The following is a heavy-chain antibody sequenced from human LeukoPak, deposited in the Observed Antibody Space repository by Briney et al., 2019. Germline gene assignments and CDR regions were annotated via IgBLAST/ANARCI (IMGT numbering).Heavy chain of an antibody. Sequence: SQTLSLTCTVSGGSISSGDYYWSWIRQPPGKGLEWIGYIYYSGSTYYNPSLKSRVTISVDTSKNQFSLKLGSVTAADTAVYYCARDLGGIGDSSGYDLGYWGQGTLVTVSS. V-gene: IGHV4-30-4*01. CDR2: IYYSGST. CDR3: ARDLGGIGDSSGYDLGY. D-gene: IGHD3-22*01. CDR1: GGSISSGDYY. J-gene: IGHJ4*02.